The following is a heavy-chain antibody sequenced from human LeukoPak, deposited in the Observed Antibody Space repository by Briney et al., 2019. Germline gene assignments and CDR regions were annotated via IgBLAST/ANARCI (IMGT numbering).Heavy chain of an antibody. Sequence: PGGSLRLSCAASGFTFSSYAMSWVRQTPGKGLEWVSSITSRDGTTYYTDSVKGRFTISRDNSENTLYLQMNSLRAEDTAIYYCVRDRPNYYDSSGHYYRRNGDYWGQGTLVTVSS. CDR1: GFTFSSYA. V-gene: IGHV3-23*01. CDR3: VRDRPNYYDSSGHYYRRNGDY. CDR2: ITSRDGTT. D-gene: IGHD3-22*01. J-gene: IGHJ4*02.